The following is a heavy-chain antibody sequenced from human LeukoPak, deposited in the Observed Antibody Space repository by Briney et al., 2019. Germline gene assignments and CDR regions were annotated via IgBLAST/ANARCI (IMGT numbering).Heavy chain of an antibody. CDR2: IKKDGSGT. Sequence: PGGSLRLSFAVSGFPFSTSWMYWVRQAPGKGLEGVANIKKDGSGTSYVDSVKGRFIIARDNARNSLYLQMNSLRVEETAMYFCAGGSSMEVWGKGTAVTVSS. CDR3: AGGSSMEV. D-gene: IGHD1-26*01. V-gene: IGHV3-7*03. J-gene: IGHJ6*04. CDR1: GFPFSTSW.